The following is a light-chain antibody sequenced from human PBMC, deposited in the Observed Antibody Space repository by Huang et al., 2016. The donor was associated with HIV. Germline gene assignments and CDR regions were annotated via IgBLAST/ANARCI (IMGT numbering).Light chain of an antibody. J-gene: IGKJ1*01. Sequence: DIQMTQSPSTLSASVGDRVTITCRASQSFTTWLAWYQQKPGKAPKLLIYDVSSLESGVPSRFSGSGSGTEFTLTISSLQPDDFATYYCQQYDGYPWTFGQGTRWKSN. V-gene: IGKV1-5*01. CDR3: QQYDGYPWT. CDR1: QSFTTW. CDR2: DVS.